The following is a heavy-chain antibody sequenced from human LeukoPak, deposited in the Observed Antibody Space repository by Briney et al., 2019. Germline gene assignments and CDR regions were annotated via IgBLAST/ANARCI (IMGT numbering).Heavy chain of an antibody. CDR2: IIPILGIA. V-gene: IGHV1-69*04. D-gene: IGHD2-15*01. Sequence: GASVKVSCKASGGTFSSYAISWVRQAPGQGLEWMGRIIPILGIANYAQKFQGRVTITADKSTSTAYMELSSLRSEDTAVYYCARGGDIVVARGVFDYWGQGTLVTVSS. CDR1: GGTFSSYA. J-gene: IGHJ4*02. CDR3: ARGGDIVVARGVFDY.